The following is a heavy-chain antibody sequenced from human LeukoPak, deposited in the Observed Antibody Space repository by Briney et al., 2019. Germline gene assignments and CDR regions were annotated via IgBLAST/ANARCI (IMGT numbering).Heavy chain of an antibody. CDR2: ISINGGTT. CDR3: AKDLRSLYESGNYGWFDP. D-gene: IGHD3-10*01. J-gene: IGHJ5*02. V-gene: IGHV3-23*01. CDR1: GITLNNNA. Sequence: GESLRLSCAASGITLNNNAMSWVRRAPGKGPEWVSSISINGGTTYYADSVKGRFTISRDNSKNTLYLQMNSLRAEDTAVYYCAKDLRSLYESGNYGWFDPWGQGALVTVSS.